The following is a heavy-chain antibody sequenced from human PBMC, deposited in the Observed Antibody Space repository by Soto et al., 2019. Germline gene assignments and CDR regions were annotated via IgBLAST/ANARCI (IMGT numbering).Heavy chain of an antibody. V-gene: IGHV2-5*02. CDR2: IYWDDDK. CDR3: AHTHRDGYPKT. J-gene: IGHJ5*02. D-gene: IGHD5-12*01. Sequence: GLDLEWLALIYWDDDKRYSPSLKSRLTITKDTSKNQVVLTMTNMDPVDTATYYCAHTHRDGYPKTWGQGTLVTVSS.